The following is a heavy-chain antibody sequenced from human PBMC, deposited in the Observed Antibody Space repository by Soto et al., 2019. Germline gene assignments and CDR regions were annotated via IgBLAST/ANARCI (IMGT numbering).Heavy chain of an antibody. CDR2: ISSTSTTL. V-gene: IGHV3-48*01. Sequence: EVQLVESGGGLVQPGESLRLSCVVSGFNFRAYSMNWVRQAPGKGLEWISYISSTSTTLYYADSVKGRFTISRDTDQKSLFLQMNSLRADDTAVYYCLRDSGDYPDYWGQGTQVTVSS. D-gene: IGHD4-17*01. CDR3: LRDSGDYPDY. CDR1: GFNFRAYS. J-gene: IGHJ4*02.